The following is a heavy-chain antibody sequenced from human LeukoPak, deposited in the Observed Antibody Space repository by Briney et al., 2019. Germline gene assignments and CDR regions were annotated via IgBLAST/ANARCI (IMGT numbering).Heavy chain of an antibody. CDR3: ARDYSSGWYAFDY. V-gene: IGHV1-18*01. CDR2: ISAYNGNT. Sequence: VASVKVPCKASGYTFTSYGISWVRQAPGQGLEWMGWISAYNGNTNYAQKLQGRVTMTTDTSTSTAYMELRSLRSDDTAFYYCARDYSSGWYAFDYWGQGTLVTVSS. D-gene: IGHD6-19*01. J-gene: IGHJ4*02. CDR1: GYTFTSYG.